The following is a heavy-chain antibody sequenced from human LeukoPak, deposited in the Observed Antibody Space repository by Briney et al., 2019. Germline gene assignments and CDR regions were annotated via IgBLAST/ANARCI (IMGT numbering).Heavy chain of an antibody. CDR3: ARDGLPAPSSGHFDY. D-gene: IGHD2-2*01. CDR1: GYTFTSYY. CDR2: INPSGGST. J-gene: IGHJ4*02. Sequence: GASVNVSCKASGYTFTSYYMHWVRQAPGQGLEWMGIINPSGGSTSYAQKFQGRVTMTRDTSISTAYMELSRLRSDDTAVYYCARDGLPAPSSGHFDYWGQGALVTVSS. V-gene: IGHV1-46*01.